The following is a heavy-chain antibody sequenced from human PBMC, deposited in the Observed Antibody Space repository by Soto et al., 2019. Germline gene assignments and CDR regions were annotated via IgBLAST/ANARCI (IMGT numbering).Heavy chain of an antibody. V-gene: IGHV1-69*02. CDR3: ARVGLGQGYDY. J-gene: IGHJ4*02. CDR2: IIPILGIA. CDR1: GGTFSSYT. Sequence: SVKVSCKASGGTFSSYTISWVRHAPGQGLEWMGRIIPILGIANYAQKFQGRVTITADKSTSTAYMELSSLRSEDTAVYYCARVGLGQGYDYWGQGTLVTVSS. D-gene: IGHD5-18*01.